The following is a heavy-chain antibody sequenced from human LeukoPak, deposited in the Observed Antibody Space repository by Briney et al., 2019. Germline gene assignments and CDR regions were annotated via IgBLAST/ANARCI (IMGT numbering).Heavy chain of an antibody. CDR1: GGTFSSYA. V-gene: IGHV1-69*13. J-gene: IGHJ5*02. CDR2: IIPIFGTA. CDR3: ARGGYDYSYNWFDP. D-gene: IGHD5-12*01. Sequence: GASVKVSCKASGGTFSSYAISWVRQAPGQGLEWMGGIIPIFGTANYAQKFQGRVTITADESTSTAYMELSSLRSEDTAVYYCARGGYDYSYNWFDPWGQGTLVTVSS.